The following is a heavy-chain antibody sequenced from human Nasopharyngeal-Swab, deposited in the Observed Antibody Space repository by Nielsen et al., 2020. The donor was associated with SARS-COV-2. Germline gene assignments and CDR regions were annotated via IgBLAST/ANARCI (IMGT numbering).Heavy chain of an antibody. D-gene: IGHD6-19*01. J-gene: IGHJ3*02. Sequence: GESLKISCAVSGFTFSTYAMSWVRQAPGKGLEWVSHISGSGGSTYYADSVKGRFTISRDNSKNTLYLQMNSLRVEDTAVYYCAKSRSGWNAPGGFDIWGQGTMVTVSS. CDR3: AKSRSGWNAPGGFDI. CDR2: ISGSGGST. V-gene: IGHV3-23*01. CDR1: GFTFSTYA.